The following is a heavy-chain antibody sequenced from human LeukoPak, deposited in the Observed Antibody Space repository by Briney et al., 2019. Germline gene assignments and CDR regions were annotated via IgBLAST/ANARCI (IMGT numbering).Heavy chain of an antibody. J-gene: IGHJ6*03. CDR1: GGSMSSYY. V-gene: IGHV4-59*01. Sequence: SETLSLTCTVSGGSMSSYYWSWIRQPPGKGLEWIGYIYYSGSTNYNPSLKSRVTISVDTSKNQFSLKLSSVTAADTAVYYCTRIRGVDPYYYYYYMDVWGKGTTVTISS. CDR3: TRIRGVDPYYYYYYMDV. D-gene: IGHD3-10*01. CDR2: IYYSGST.